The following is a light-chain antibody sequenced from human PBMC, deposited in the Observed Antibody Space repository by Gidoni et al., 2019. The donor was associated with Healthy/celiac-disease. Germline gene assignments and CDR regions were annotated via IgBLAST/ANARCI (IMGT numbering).Light chain of an antibody. Sequence: DIVLTPSPGTLSLSPGERATLSCRASQSVSSSYLAWYQQKPGQAPRLLISGASSRATGIPDRFSGSGSGTDFTLTISRLEPEDFAVYYCQQYGSSPLTFGGXTKVEIK. CDR1: QSVSSSY. J-gene: IGKJ4*01. CDR2: GAS. CDR3: QQYGSSPLT. V-gene: IGKV3-20*01.